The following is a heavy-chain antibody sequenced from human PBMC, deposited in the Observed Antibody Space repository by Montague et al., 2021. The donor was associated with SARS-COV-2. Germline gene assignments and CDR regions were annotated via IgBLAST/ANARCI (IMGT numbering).Heavy chain of an antibody. V-gene: IGHV4-34*01. CDR1: GGSFSDYY. CDR3: ARGAPTISMIVVVFTGAGWYFDL. Sequence: SETLSLTCAVHGGSFSDYYWSWIRQPPGKGLEWIGEINHSGSTNYNPSLKSRVTISVDTSKNQFSLKLSSVTAADTAVYYCARGAPTISMIVVVFTGAGWYFDLWGRGTLVTVSS. CDR2: INHSGST. D-gene: IGHD3-22*01. J-gene: IGHJ2*01.